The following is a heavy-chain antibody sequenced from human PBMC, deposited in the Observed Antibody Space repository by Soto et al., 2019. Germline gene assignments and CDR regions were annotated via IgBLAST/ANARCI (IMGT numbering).Heavy chain of an antibody. CDR3: ARGGYNSPWYGGPGYWFDS. J-gene: IGHJ5*01. Sequence: SETLSLTCTVSGGSIRSDCWGWIRPPPGKGLEWIGYIHNSGRTSYNPSLKSRITISLDTSENQFSLQLDSVTAADTAIYFCARGGYNSPWYGGPGYWFDSCGHGTLVTVSS. D-gene: IGHD6-13*01. V-gene: IGHV4-59*01. CDR2: IHNSGRT. CDR1: GGSIRSDC.